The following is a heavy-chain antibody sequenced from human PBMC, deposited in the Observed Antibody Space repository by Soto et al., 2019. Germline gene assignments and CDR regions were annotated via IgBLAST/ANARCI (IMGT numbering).Heavy chain of an antibody. V-gene: IGHV3-7*03. Sequence: LRLSCAASGFTFSSYWMSWVRQAPGKGLEWVANIKQDGSEKYYVDSVKGRFTISRDNAKNSLYLQMNSLRAEDTAVYYCASDYSGYDSGHYGMDVWGQGTTVTVSS. D-gene: IGHD5-12*01. CDR1: GFTFSSYW. CDR3: ASDYSGYDSGHYGMDV. CDR2: IKQDGSEK. J-gene: IGHJ6*02.